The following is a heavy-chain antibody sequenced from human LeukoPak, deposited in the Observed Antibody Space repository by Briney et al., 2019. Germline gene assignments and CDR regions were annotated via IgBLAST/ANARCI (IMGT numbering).Heavy chain of an antibody. Sequence: GGSLRLSCAASGFTFSSYSMNWVRQAPGKGLEWVSSISSSSSYIYYADSVKGRFTISRDNAKNSLYLQMNSLRAEDTAVYYCASAPTYGFVTPYYYMDVWGKGTTVTVSS. D-gene: IGHD3-10*01. J-gene: IGHJ6*03. CDR1: GFTFSSYS. CDR2: ISSSSSYI. V-gene: IGHV3-21*01. CDR3: ASAPTYGFVTPYYYMDV.